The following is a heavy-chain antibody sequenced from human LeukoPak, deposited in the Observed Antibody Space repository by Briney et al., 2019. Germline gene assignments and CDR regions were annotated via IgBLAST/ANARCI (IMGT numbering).Heavy chain of an antibody. CDR1: GGSISSGDYY. CDR2: IYYNGST. J-gene: IGHJ6*02. D-gene: IGHD2-2*01. V-gene: IGHV4-30-4*01. Sequence: SETLSLTCTVSGGSISSGDYYWSWIRQPPGKGLEWIGYIYYNGSTNYNPSLKSRVTISVDTSKNQFSLKLSSVTAADTAVYYCARGRYCSSTSCYYHYYYGMDVWGQGTTVTVSS. CDR3: ARGRYCSSTSCYYHYYYGMDV.